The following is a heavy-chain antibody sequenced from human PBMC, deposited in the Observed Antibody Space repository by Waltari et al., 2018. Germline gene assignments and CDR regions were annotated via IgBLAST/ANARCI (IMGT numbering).Heavy chain of an antibody. CDR1: GLPFSNYI. V-gene: IGHV3-74*01. CDR3: ARDYNYKIDY. Sequence: EVQLVESGGGSVQPGGSLSLSCPASGLPFSNYIMPWVRQSSGEGLVWISRIKNDGSTTRYADSVGGRFTISRDNAKNTLYLDMNHLRVEDTAIYYCARDYNYKIDYWGQGILVTVSS. J-gene: IGHJ4*02. CDR2: IKNDGSTT. D-gene: IGHD3-22*01.